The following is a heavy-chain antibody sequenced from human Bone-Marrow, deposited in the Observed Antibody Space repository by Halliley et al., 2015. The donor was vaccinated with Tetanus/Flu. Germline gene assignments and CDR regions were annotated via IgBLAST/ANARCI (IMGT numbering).Heavy chain of an antibody. V-gene: IGHV4-31*03. CDR3: ARDDRGYARFAP. Sequence: TLSLTCTVSGGSISSGGYYWSWIRQHPGKGLEWIGYIYYSGTTYYNPSLKSRVTISVDTSKNQFSLKLNSVTAADTAVYYCARDDRGYARFAPWGQGTLVSVSS. D-gene: IGHD6-25*01. J-gene: IGHJ5*02. CDR1: GGSISSGGYY. CDR2: IYYSGTT.